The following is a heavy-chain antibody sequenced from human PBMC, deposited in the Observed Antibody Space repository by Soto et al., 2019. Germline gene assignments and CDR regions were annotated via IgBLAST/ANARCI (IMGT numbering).Heavy chain of an antibody. V-gene: IGHV4-4*02. D-gene: IGHD3-10*01. J-gene: IGHJ5*02. CDR2: IYHSGST. Sequence: SETLSLTCAVSGGSISSSNWWSWVRQPPGKGLEWIGEIYHSGSTNYNPSLKSRVTISVDKSKNQFSLKLSFVTAADTAVYYCARWWFGELFGDNWFDPWGQGTLVTVSS. CDR3: ARWWFGELFGDNWFDP. CDR1: GGSISSSNW.